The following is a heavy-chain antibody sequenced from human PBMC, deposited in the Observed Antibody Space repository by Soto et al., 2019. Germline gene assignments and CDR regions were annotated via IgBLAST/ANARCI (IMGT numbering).Heavy chain of an antibody. D-gene: IGHD3-3*01. J-gene: IGHJ6*03. CDR2: ISGSGGST. Sequence: GGSLRLSCAASGFTFSSYAMSWVRQAPGKGLEWVSAISGSGGSTYYADSVKGRFTISRDNSKNTLYLQMNSLRAEDTAVYYCAKTYDFWSGPYAGDYMDVWGKGTTVTVSS. CDR3: AKTYDFWSGPYAGDYMDV. CDR1: GFTFSSYA. V-gene: IGHV3-23*01.